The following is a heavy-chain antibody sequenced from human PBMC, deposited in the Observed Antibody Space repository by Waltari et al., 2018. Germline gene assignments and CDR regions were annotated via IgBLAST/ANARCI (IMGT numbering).Heavy chain of an antibody. Sequence: QVQLVQSGAEVKKPGSSVKVSCKASGGTFSSYTISWVRQAPAQGLEWMGRIIPILGIANYAQKFQGRVTITADKSTSTAYMELSSLRSEDTAVYYCARSLTYYYDSSGYSELFDYWGQGTLVTVSS. CDR3: ARSLTYYYDSSGYSELFDY. CDR1: GGTFSSYT. V-gene: IGHV1-69*02. D-gene: IGHD3-22*01. J-gene: IGHJ4*02. CDR2: IIPILGIA.